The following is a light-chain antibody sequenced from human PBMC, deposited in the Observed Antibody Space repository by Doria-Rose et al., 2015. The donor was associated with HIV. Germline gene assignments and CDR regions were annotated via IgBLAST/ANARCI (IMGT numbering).Light chain of an antibody. J-gene: IGLJ1*01. CDR2: GNT. CDR1: SSNIGAGFD. Sequence: QSVVTQPPSVSGAPGQRVAISCTGSSSNIGAGFDVNWYQQVPGTDPKLLIHGNTNRTSGVPDRFSGSKSGTSASLAISGLRAEDEADYYCQSYDSRLSVYVFGTGTKVTVL. V-gene: IGLV1-40*02. CDR3: QSYDSRLSVYV.